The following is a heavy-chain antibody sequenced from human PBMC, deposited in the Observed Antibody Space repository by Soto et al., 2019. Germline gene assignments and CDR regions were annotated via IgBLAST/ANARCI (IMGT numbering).Heavy chain of an antibody. J-gene: IGHJ6*02. CDR3: AMLGGWSGGSNDMDV. D-gene: IGHD6-19*01. CDR2: IRREANSYTT. CDR1: GLIFSDYH. Sequence: EVQLVESGGGLVQPGGSLRLSCAASGLIFSDYHMDWVRQAPGKGLAWVGRIRREANSYTTEYAASVKGRFTISRDDSKNSLYLQMHSLKTEDTDVYYCAMLGGWSGGSNDMDVWGQGTTVTVS. V-gene: IGHV3-72*01.